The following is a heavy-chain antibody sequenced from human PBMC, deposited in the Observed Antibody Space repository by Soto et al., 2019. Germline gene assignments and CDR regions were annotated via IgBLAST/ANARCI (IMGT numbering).Heavy chain of an antibody. D-gene: IGHD3-22*01. V-gene: IGHV1-2*04. J-gene: IGHJ6*02. CDR2: INPNSGGT. CDR3: ARGVIRGSYYYYYGMDV. Sequence: ASVNVSCKASGYTFTVYYMHWVRQAPGQGLEWMGWINPNSGGTNYAQKFQGWVTMTRDTSISTAYMELSRLRSDDTAVYYCARGVIRGSYYYYYGMDVWGQGTTVTVSS. CDR1: GYTFTVYY.